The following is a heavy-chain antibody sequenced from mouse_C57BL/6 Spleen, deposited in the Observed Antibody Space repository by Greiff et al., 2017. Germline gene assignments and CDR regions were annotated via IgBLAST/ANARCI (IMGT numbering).Heavy chain of an antibody. Sequence: QVQLQQSGAELVRPGTSVKVSCKASGYAFTNYLIGWVKQRPGQGLEWIGVINPGSGGTYYNEKFKGKATLTADKSSSTAYMKTSSRTSEDAAVYCWASGKYYGNYGAWFAYWGQGTLVTVSA. J-gene: IGHJ3*01. D-gene: IGHD2-1*01. V-gene: IGHV1-54*01. CDR1: GYAFTNYL. CDR2: INPGSGGT. CDR3: ASGKYYGNYGAWFAY.